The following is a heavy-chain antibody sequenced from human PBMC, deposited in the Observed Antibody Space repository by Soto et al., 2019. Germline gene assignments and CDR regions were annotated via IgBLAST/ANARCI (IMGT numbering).Heavy chain of an antibody. CDR1: GGTFSSYA. Sequence: SVKVSCKASGGTFSSYAISWVRQAPGQGLEWMGGIIPIFGTANYAQKFQGRVTITADESTSTAYMELSSLRSEDTAVYYCARRGWLQSNWFDPWGQGTLVTVSS. J-gene: IGHJ5*02. V-gene: IGHV1-69*13. CDR3: ARRGWLQSNWFDP. D-gene: IGHD5-12*01. CDR2: IIPIFGTA.